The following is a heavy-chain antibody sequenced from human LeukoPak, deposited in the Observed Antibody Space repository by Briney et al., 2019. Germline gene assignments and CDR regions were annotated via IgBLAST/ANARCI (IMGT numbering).Heavy chain of an antibody. CDR3: TTAYYNTDGYYHDY. Sequence: GGSLRLSCAASGFTFSSYWMNWVRQAPGKGLEWVGRIKTKTEGGTIDYAASVKGRFIISRDDSENTLYLQMNSLKTEDTAVYYCTTAYYNTDGYYHDYWGQGTLVTVSS. J-gene: IGHJ4*02. V-gene: IGHV3-15*07. D-gene: IGHD3-22*01. CDR2: IKTKTEGGTI. CDR1: GFTFSSYW.